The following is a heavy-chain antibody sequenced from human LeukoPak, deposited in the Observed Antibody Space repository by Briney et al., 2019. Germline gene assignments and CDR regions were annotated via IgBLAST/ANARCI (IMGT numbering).Heavy chain of an antibody. Sequence: VASVKVSCKASGYTFPTYDINWVRQAAGQGLEWMGWMNPNSGNTGYTQKFQGRVTFTRNPSISTAYMELSSLRSQDTAVYYCARGASRSFDYWGQGTPVTVSS. J-gene: IGHJ4*02. V-gene: IGHV1-8*03. CDR3: ARGASRSFDY. CDR2: MNPNSGNT. CDR1: GYTFPTYD.